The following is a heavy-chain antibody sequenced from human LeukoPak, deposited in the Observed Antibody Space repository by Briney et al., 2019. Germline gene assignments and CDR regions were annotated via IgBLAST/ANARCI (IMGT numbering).Heavy chain of an antibody. CDR1: GFSFSNAW. CDR2: IKSKTDGGTT. V-gene: IGHV3-15*01. Sequence: GGSLRLSCAASGFSFSNAWMSWVRQAPGKGLEWVGRIKSKTDGGTTDYAAPVKGRFTISRDDSKNTLYLQMNSLKTEDTAVYYCTTISRRYGYSDYWGQGTLVTVSS. J-gene: IGHJ4*02. CDR3: TTISRRYGYSDY. D-gene: IGHD3-10*01.